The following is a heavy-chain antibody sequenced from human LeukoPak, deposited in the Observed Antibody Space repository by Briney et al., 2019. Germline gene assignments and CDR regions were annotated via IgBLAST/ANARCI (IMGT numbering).Heavy chain of an antibody. D-gene: IGHD5-12*01. CDR3: ARLYSGYDSPSYYFDY. V-gene: IGHV4-34*01. J-gene: IGHJ4*02. Sequence: KPSDPLSLTCTVYSDSFSGYHSSWLRHPPQKGLEWVRKINHSGRTNYNPSLKSRVTISVDTSKNQFSLKLSSVTAADTAVYYCARLYSGYDSPSYYFDYWGQGTLVTVSS. CDR2: INHSGRT. CDR1: SDSFSGYH.